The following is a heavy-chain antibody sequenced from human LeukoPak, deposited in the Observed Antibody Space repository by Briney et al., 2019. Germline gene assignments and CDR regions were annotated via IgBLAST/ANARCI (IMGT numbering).Heavy chain of an antibody. CDR2: INPNSGGT. CDR3: ARGDRGYSGYEPMGTFDY. D-gene: IGHD5-12*01. V-gene: IGHV1-2*02. Sequence: GASVKVSCKASGYTFTGYYMHWVRQAPGQGLEWMGWINPNSGGTNYAQKFQGRVTMTRDTSISTAYTELSRLRSDDTAVYYCARGDRGYSGYEPMGTFDYWGQGTLVTVSS. J-gene: IGHJ4*02. CDR1: GYTFTGYY.